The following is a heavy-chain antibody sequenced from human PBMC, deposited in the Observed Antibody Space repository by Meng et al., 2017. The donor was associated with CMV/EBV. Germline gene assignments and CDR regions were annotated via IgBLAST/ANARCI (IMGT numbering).Heavy chain of an antibody. J-gene: IGHJ4*02. Sequence: SVKVSCKASGGTFSSYAISWVRQAPGQGLEWMGGIIPILGTANYAQKFQGRVTITTDESTSTAYMELSSLRSEDTAVYYCAADYGDYSDYWGQGTLVTVSS. V-gene: IGHV1-69*05. CDR3: AADYGDYSDY. CDR1: GGTFSSYA. D-gene: IGHD4-17*01. CDR2: IIPILGTA.